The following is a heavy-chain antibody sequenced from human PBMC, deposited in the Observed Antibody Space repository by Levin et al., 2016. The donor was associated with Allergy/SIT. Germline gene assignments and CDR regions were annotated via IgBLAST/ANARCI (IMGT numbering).Heavy chain of an antibody. CDR1: GFTFTNSW. Sequence: GGSLRLSCVASGFTFTNSWMHWVRQAPGKGLVWVSRINAHGSSTNYADSVQGRFTISRDNAKNTLYLQMDSLGVEDTAVYYCARDYGAPYFDTMDVWGQGTTVTVSS. V-gene: IGHV3-74*01. CDR3: ARDYGAPYFDTMDV. CDR2: INAHGSST. D-gene: IGHD3-22*01. J-gene: IGHJ6*02.